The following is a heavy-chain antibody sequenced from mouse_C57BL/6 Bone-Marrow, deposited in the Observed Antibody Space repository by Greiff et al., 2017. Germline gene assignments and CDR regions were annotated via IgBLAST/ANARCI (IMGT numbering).Heavy chain of an antibody. J-gene: IGHJ3*01. D-gene: IGHD2-3*01. V-gene: IGHV14-4*01. CDR1: GFNIKDDY. CDR2: IDPENGDT. CDR3: TTFDGYYVAWFAY. Sequence: EVQLQQSGAELVRPGASVKLSCTASGFNIKDDYMHLVKQRPEQGLEWIGWIDPENGDTEYPSKFQGQATITEDTSSNTAYLQLSSLTSEDTAVYYCTTFDGYYVAWFAYWGQGTLVTVSA.